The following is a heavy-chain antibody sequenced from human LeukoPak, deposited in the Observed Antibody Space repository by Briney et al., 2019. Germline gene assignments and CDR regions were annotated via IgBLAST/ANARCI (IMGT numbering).Heavy chain of an antibody. CDR2: INHSGST. J-gene: IGHJ3*02. D-gene: IGHD5-18*01. V-gene: IGHV4-34*01. CDR3: ATRGYSYRGAFDI. Sequence: SETLSLTCAVYGGSFSGYYWSWIRQPPGKGLEWIGEINHSGSTNYNPSLKSRVTISVDTSKSQFSLKLTSVTAADTAVYYCATRGYSYRGAFDIWGQGTMVTVSS. CDR1: GGSFSGYY.